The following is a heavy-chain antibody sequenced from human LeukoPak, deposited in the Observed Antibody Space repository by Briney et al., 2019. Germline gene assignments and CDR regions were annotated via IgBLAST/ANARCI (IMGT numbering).Heavy chain of an antibody. CDR2: IRYDGSNK. Sequence: QPGRSLRLSCAASGFTFSSYAMHWVRQAPGKGLEWVAFIRYDGSNKYYADSVKGGFTISRDNSKNTLYPQMNNLRAEDTAVYYCAKERYYYGSGSHYDYWGQGTLVTVSS. CDR3: AKERYYYGSGSHYDY. J-gene: IGHJ4*02. CDR1: GFTFSSYA. D-gene: IGHD3-10*01. V-gene: IGHV3-30*02.